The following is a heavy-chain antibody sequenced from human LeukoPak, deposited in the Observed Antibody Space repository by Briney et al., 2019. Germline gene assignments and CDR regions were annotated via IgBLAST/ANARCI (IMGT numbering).Heavy chain of an antibody. V-gene: IGHV4-39*07. CDR1: GGSISSSSYY. Sequence: PSETLSLTCTVSGGSISSSSYYWGCIRQPPGKGLEWIGSIYYSGSTYYNPSLKSRVTISVDTSKNQFSLKLSSVTAADTAVYYCARGGGDSSGRYPPHFDYWGQGTLVTVSS. CDR3: ARGGGDSSGRYPPHFDY. J-gene: IGHJ4*02. D-gene: IGHD3-22*01. CDR2: IYYSGST.